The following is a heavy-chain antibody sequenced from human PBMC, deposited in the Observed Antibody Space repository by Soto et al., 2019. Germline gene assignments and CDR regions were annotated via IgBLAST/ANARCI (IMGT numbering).Heavy chain of an antibody. J-gene: IGHJ3*02. CDR3: ATDRRKLGIDSFDI. V-gene: IGHV3-23*01. D-gene: IGHD6-6*01. CDR2: ISGSGSST. CDR1: GLTFSSYA. Sequence: GGSLRLSCAASGLTFSSYAMSWVRQAPGKGLEWVSAISGSGSSTYYADSVKGRFTISRDNSKNSLYLQMNSLRAEDTAVYYCATDRRKLGIDSFDIWGQGTMVTVSS.